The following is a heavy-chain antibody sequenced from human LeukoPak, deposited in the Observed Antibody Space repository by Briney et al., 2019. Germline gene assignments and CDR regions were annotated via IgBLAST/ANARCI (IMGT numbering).Heavy chain of an antibody. CDR2: ISSSSSYI. D-gene: IGHD2-2*01. Sequence: GGSLRLSCAASGFTFSYYWMSWVRQAPGKGLEWVSSISSSSSYIYYADSVKGRFTISRDNAKNSLYLQMNSLRAEDTAVYYCARDVGYCSSTSCWNAYYYYYYMDVWGKGTTVTVSS. CDR1: GFTFSYYW. V-gene: IGHV3-21*01. CDR3: ARDVGYCSSTSCWNAYYYYYYMDV. J-gene: IGHJ6*03.